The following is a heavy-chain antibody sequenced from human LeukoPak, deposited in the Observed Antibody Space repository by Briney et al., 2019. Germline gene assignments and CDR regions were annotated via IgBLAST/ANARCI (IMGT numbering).Heavy chain of an antibody. CDR1: GGSIDNYY. J-gene: IGHJ4*02. Sequence: SETLSLTCTVSGGSIDNYYWSWIRQPPGKGLEWIGYIYYSGNTYYIPSLESRVTISVDTSKNQFSLKLSSVTAADTAVYYCARAGADYPDYWGQGTLVTVSS. CDR3: ARAGADYPDY. CDR2: IYYSGNT. V-gene: IGHV4-59*12. D-gene: IGHD6-13*01.